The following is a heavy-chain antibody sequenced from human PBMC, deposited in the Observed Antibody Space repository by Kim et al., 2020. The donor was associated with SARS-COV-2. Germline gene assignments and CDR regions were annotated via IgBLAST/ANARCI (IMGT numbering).Heavy chain of an antibody. J-gene: IGHJ4*02. CDR3: AKDLITMVRGVIIYLDY. V-gene: IGHV3-23*01. Sequence: TGRFNISREDSKTTLYLQMNSLRAEDTAVYYCAKDLITMVRGVIIYLDYWGQGTLVTVSS. D-gene: IGHD3-10*01.